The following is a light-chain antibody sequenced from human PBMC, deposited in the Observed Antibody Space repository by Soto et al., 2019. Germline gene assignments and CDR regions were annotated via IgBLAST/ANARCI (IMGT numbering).Light chain of an antibody. J-gene: IGKJ1*01. CDR3: MQGAHWPPT. CDR1: QGLVYSYGNTY. CDR2: KIS. V-gene: IGKV2-30*01. Sequence: DVVLTQSPLSLPVTLGQPASISCRSSQGLVYSYGNTYLNWFHQRPGQSPRGLIYKISNRDSEVPDRVSGSGSGTDFPLRISRVEDEDVGIYYCMQGAHWPPTFGRGTKLELK.